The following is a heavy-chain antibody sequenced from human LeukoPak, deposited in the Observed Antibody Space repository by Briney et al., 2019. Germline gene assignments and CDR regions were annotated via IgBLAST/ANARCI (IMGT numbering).Heavy chain of an antibody. D-gene: IGHD6-6*01. CDR1: GGSISRSSYY. J-gene: IGHJ4*02. CDR2: IYSGST. CDR3: AREGGQLVPYYFDY. V-gene: IGHV4-39*07. Sequence: PSETLSLTCTVSGGSISRSSYYWGWIRQPPGKGLEWIGSIYSGSTYYNPSLKSRVTISVDTSKNQFSLKLSSVTAADTAVYYCAREGGQLVPYYFDYWGQGTLVTVSS.